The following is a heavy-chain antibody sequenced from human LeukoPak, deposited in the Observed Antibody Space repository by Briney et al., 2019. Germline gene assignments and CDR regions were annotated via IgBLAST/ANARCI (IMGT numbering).Heavy chain of an antibody. Sequence: SETLSLTCTVSGGSISSSSYYWGWIRQPPGKGLEWIGSIYYSGSTYYNPSLKSRVTVSVDTSKNQFSLKLSSVTAADTAVYYCARLRSGWYGYWGQGTLVTVSS. D-gene: IGHD6-19*01. CDR1: GGSISSSSYY. V-gene: IGHV4-39*01. CDR2: IYYSGST. J-gene: IGHJ4*02. CDR3: ARLRSGWYGY.